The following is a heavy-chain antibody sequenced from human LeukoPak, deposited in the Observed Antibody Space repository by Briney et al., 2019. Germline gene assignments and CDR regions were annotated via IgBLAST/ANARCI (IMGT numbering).Heavy chain of an antibody. CDR1: GFTFSSYS. V-gene: IGHV3-21*01. CDR2: ISSSSSYI. Sequence: AGGSLRLSCAASGFTFSSYSMNWVRQAPGKGLEWVSSISSSSSYIYYADSVKGRFTISRDNAKNSLYLQMNSLRAEDTAVYYCARDLARIVVVVAATADAFDIWGQGTMVTVSS. D-gene: IGHD2-15*01. J-gene: IGHJ3*02. CDR3: ARDLARIVVVVAATADAFDI.